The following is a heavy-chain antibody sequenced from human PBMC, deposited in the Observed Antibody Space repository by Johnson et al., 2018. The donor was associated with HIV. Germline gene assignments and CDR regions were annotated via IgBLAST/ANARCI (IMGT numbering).Heavy chain of an antibody. J-gene: IGHJ3*02. CDR2: IYSRDTT. CDR3: TRVSSTSWALDI. D-gene: IGHD1-1*01. Sequence: EQLVESGGGLVQPGGSLRLSCAVSGFTVISNYMTWVRQAPGKGLEWVSIIYSRDTTYYADSVKGRFTISRDSSKNTLYLQMNSLRGDDPAVYYCTRVSSTSWALDIWGQGTLVTVSS. V-gene: IGHV3-66*01. CDR1: GFTVISNY.